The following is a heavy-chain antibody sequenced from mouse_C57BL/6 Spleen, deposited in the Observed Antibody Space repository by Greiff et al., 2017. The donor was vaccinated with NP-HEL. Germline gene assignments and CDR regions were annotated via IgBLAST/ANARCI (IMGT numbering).Heavy chain of an antibody. CDR1: GYSFTGYY. CDR2: INPSTGGT. J-gene: IGHJ2*01. Sequence: EVQLQQSGPELVKPGASVKISCKASGYSFTGYYMNWVKQSPEKSLEWIGEINPSTGGTTYNQKFKAKATLTVDKSSSTAYMQLKSLTSEDSAVYYCARFVYYSFDYWGQGTTLTVSS. D-gene: IGHD2-12*01. V-gene: IGHV1-42*01. CDR3: ARFVYYSFDY.